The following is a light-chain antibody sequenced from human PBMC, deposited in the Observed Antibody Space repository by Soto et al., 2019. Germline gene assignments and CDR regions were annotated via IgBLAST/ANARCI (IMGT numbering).Light chain of an antibody. CDR2: DAS. V-gene: IGKV3-15*01. J-gene: IGKJ1*01. Sequence: ILMTQSPATLSLSPGERATLSCWASHGVRSNLAWYHQKPGQAPRLLISDASSRATGIPARFSASGSGTEFTLTISSLQYEDFAGYYCQQYNNWPPWTFGQGTKVEIK. CDR1: HGVRSN. CDR3: QQYNNWPPWT.